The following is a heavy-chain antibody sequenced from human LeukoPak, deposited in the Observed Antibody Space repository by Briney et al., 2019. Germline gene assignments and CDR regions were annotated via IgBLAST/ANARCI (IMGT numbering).Heavy chain of an antibody. V-gene: IGHV4-4*07. Sequence: SETLSLTCTVSGGSISSYYWSWIRQPAGKGLEWIGRIYISGSTNYNPSLKSRVTMSVDTSKNQFSLKLSSVTAADTAVCYCARVSYYGSGNCYKSDAFDIWVQGTMVTVSS. CDR3: ARVSYYGSGNCYKSDAFDI. D-gene: IGHD3-10*01. CDR2: IYISGST. J-gene: IGHJ3*02. CDR1: GGSISSYY.